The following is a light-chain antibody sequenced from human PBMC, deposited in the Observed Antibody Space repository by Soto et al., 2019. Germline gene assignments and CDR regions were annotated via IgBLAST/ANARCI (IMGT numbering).Light chain of an antibody. CDR1: QGISGA. CDR2: DVS. J-gene: IGKJ4*02. V-gene: IGKV1-13*02. CDR3: QQHWSFPFT. Sequence: AIQLTQSPSSLSSFAGERVTITCRASQGISGALVWYQQKQGKPPNLLVYDVSTLERGVPSRFSGSGSGTEFTLTISSLQPEDIATYYCQQHWSFPFTFGGGAKVEI.